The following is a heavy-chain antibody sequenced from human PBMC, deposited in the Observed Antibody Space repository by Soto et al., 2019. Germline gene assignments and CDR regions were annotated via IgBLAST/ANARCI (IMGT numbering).Heavy chain of an antibody. CDR3: ARSSSSTSLDY. Sequence: PGESLKISCKVFGYSFTTYWIAWVRQMPGKGLEWMGIIYPGDSDTRYSPSFQGQVTVSADTSISTASLQWSSLKASDTAMYYCARSSSSTSLDYWGQGTLVTVSS. CDR1: GYSFTTYW. V-gene: IGHV5-51*01. J-gene: IGHJ4*02. CDR2: IYPGDSDT. D-gene: IGHD2-2*01.